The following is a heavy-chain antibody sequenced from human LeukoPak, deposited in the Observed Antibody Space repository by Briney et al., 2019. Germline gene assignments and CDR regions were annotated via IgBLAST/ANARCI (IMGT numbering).Heavy chain of an antibody. CDR3: ARDKESSSWPYYYYMDV. J-gene: IGHJ6*03. V-gene: IGHV4-4*07. Sequence: SETLSLTWTVAGGSISSYYWSWIRQPAGKGPEWIGRIYTSGSTNYNPSLKSRVTMSVDTSKNQFSLKLSSVTAADTAVYYYARDKESSSWPYYYYMDVWGKGTTVTVSS. CDR2: IYTSGST. CDR1: GGSISSYY. D-gene: IGHD6-13*01.